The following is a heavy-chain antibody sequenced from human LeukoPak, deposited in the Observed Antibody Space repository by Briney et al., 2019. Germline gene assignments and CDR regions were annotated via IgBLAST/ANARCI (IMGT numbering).Heavy chain of an antibody. J-gene: IGHJ6*02. CDR2: IYYSGSTT. CDR1: GGSVSSGSYY. Sequence: SETLSLTCTVSGGSVSSGSYYWSWIRQPPGKGLEWIGFIYYSGSTTNYNPSLKSRVTISVDTSKNQFSLKLSSVTAADTAVYYCASARDYYDSSGYWGYYYGMDVWGQGTTVTVSS. V-gene: IGHV4-61*01. CDR3: ASARDYYDSSGYWGYYYGMDV. D-gene: IGHD3-22*01.